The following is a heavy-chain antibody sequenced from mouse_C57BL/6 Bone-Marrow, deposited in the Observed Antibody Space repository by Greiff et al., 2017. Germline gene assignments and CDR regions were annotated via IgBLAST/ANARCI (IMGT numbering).Heavy chain of an antibody. Sequence: QVQLQQPGAELVKPGASVKLSCKASGYTFTSFWMHWVKQRPGRGLEWIGRIEPNSGGTKYNEKFKSKATLTVDKPSSTAYMQLSSLTSEDSAVYYCARGGYYGSSSYYAMDYWGQGTSVTVSS. CDR1: GYTFTSFW. CDR2: IEPNSGGT. CDR3: ARGGYYGSSSYYAMDY. D-gene: IGHD1-1*01. V-gene: IGHV1-72*01. J-gene: IGHJ4*01.